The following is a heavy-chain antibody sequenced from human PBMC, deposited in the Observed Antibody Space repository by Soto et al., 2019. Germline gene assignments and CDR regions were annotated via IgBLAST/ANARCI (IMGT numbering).Heavy chain of an antibody. CDR1: GFSLTTSGVG. J-gene: IGHJ4*02. Sequence: QITLNESGPTVVRPTETLTLPCRFSGFSLTTSGVGVGWIRQSPGKAPEWLALIYWDDDKCYSASLKSRLTTTKDTSKNQVVLTVSDLDPTDTATYYCAHRVLRTVFGLVTTTAIYFDFWGQGTPVAVSS. CDR2: IYWDDDK. D-gene: IGHD3-3*01. CDR3: AHRVLRTVFGLVTTTAIYFDF. V-gene: IGHV2-5*02.